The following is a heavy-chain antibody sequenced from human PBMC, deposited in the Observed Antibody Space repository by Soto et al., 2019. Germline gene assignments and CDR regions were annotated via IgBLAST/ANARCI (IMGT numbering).Heavy chain of an antibody. V-gene: IGHV4-59*01. J-gene: IGHJ6*02. D-gene: IGHD2-21*02. CDR3: ARDLWGYCGTDCYPLDV. Sequence: SETLSLTCTVSGGSISSYYWSWIRQPPGKGLEWIGYIYYTGTTNYNPSLKSRVTISVDTSKNQFSLKLNSVTAADTAVYYCARDLWGYCGTDCYPLDVWGQGTTVTVSS. CDR1: GGSISSYY. CDR2: IYYTGTT.